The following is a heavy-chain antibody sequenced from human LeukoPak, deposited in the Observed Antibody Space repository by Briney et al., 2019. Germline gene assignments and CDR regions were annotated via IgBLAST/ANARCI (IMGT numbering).Heavy chain of an antibody. Sequence: ASVKVSCKASGYTFNRYDINWVRQATGQGLEWMGWMNPNSGNTGYAQKFQGRVTITRNTSISTAYMELSSLRSEDTAVYYCARDTRLGFDPWGQGTLVTVSS. CDR3: ARDTRLGFDP. CDR2: MNPNSGNT. J-gene: IGHJ5*02. V-gene: IGHV1-8*03. D-gene: IGHD3-3*01. CDR1: GYTFNRYD.